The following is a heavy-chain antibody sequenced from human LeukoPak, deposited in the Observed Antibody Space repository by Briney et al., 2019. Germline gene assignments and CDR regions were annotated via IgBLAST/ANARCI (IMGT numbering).Heavy chain of an antibody. CDR3: AGAVVLRNAFDI. V-gene: IGHV3-53*01. CDR2: IYSGGST. D-gene: IGHD3-22*01. Sequence: GGSLRLSCAASGFTVSSNYMSWVRQAPGKGLGWVSVIYSGGSTYYADSVKGRFTISRDNSKNTLYLQMNSLRAEDTAVYYCAGAVVLRNAFDIWGQGTMVTVSS. J-gene: IGHJ3*02. CDR1: GFTVSSNY.